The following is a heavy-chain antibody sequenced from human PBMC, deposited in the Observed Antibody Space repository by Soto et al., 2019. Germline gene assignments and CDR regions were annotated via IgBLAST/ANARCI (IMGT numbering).Heavy chain of an antibody. D-gene: IGHD5-12*01. CDR2: VYHTGAT. V-gene: IGHV4-59*01. J-gene: IGHJ4*02. CDR1: GASISSSY. CDR3: ARGGNRYSNVASGVGGFDF. Sequence: PSETLSLTCTVSGASISSSYWSWIRQSPERGLEWIAYVYHTGATNYNPSLKSRVTISLDTSKGQFSLNPTSLTMADTAVYFCARGGNRYSNVASGVGGFDFWGQGSLVTVSS.